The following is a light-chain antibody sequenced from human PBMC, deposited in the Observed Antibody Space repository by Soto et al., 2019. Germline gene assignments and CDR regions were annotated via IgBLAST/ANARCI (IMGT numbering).Light chain of an antibody. CDR1: QSVSSY. CDR3: QQRSNWPPLT. V-gene: IGKV3-11*01. CDR2: DAY. Sequence: EIVLTQSPATLSLSPGERATLFCRASQSVSSYLAWYQQKPGQAPRLLIYDAYNRATGIPARFSGSGSGTDFTLTISSLEPEDFAVYYCQQRSNWPPLTFGGGTKVEIK. J-gene: IGKJ4*01.